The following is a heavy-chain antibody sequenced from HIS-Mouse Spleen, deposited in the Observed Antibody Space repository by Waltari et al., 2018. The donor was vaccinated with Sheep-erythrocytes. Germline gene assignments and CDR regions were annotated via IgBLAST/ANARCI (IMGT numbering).Heavy chain of an antibody. CDR1: GGSISSSSYY. CDR3: ARHKDTAMVHFDY. D-gene: IGHD5-18*01. CDR2: IYYSGST. Sequence: QLQLQESGPGLVKPSETLSLTCTVSGGSISSSSYYWGWIRQPPGKGLVWIGSIYYSGSTHYTPSRKSRVTISVDTSKNHFSVKLSSVTAADTAVYYCARHKDTAMVHFDYWGQGTLVTVSS. J-gene: IGHJ4*02. V-gene: IGHV4-39*01.